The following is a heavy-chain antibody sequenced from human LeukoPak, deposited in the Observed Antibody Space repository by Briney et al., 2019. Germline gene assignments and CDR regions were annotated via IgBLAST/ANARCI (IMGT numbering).Heavy chain of an antibody. CDR2: IYYSGST. J-gene: IGHJ2*01. D-gene: IGHD3-9*01. CDR1: GGSISSSSYY. CDR3: ARDILTGYLSINWYFDL. V-gene: IGHV4-39*07. Sequence: SETLSLTCTVSGGSISSSSYYWGWIRQPPGKGLEWIGSIYYSGSTYYNPSLKSRVTISVDTSKNQFSLKPSSVTAADTAVYYCARDILTGYLSINWYFDLWGRGTLVTVSS.